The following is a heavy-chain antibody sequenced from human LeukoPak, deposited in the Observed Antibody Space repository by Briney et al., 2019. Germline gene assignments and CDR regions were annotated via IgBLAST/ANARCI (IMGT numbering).Heavy chain of an antibody. J-gene: IGHJ4*02. CDR1: GFTLDGYG. Sequence: GGSLRLSCAASGFTLDGYGMSWVRQVPGKGLEWVSGISWNGAGTDYADSVKGRFTISRDNAKNSLYLQMNSLRAEDTALYHCARDGSSGWYSDYWGQGTLVTVSS. CDR2: ISWNGAGT. D-gene: IGHD6-19*01. CDR3: ARDGSSGWYSDY. V-gene: IGHV3-20*01.